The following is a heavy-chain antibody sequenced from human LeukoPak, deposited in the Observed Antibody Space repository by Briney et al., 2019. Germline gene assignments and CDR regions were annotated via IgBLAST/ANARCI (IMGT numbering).Heavy chain of an antibody. CDR1: GFTFSSYG. J-gene: IGHJ4*02. CDR2: ISGSGGST. V-gene: IGHV3-23*01. D-gene: IGHD3-10*01. Sequence: GGSLRLSCAASGFTFSSYGMHWVRQAPGKGLEWVSAISGSGGSTYNADSVKGRFTISRDSSKNTLYLQMNSLRAEDTAVYYCAKGGVAGSPNDYWGQGTLVTVSS. CDR3: AKGGVAGSPNDY.